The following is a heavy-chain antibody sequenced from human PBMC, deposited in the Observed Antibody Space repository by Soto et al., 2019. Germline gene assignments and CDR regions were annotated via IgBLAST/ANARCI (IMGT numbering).Heavy chain of an antibody. V-gene: IGHV3-23*01. Sequence: EVQLLESGGGLVQPGGSLRLSCAASGFTFSGYAMGWVRQPPGKGREWVSAISGSGGSTYKADSVKGRFTISRDNSKNTLYLQMNRLRAEDTAVYYCAKDLRGSRTRIGNSDYWGQGTLVTVSS. CDR3: AKDLRGSRTRIGNSDY. CDR2: ISGSGGST. J-gene: IGHJ4*02. CDR1: GFTFSGYA. D-gene: IGHD2-2*01.